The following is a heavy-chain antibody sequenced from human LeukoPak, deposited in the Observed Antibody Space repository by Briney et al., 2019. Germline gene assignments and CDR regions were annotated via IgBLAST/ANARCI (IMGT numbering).Heavy chain of an antibody. J-gene: IGHJ5*02. CDR3: ARDLGQYYDTSDNWFDP. V-gene: IGHV3-74*01. D-gene: IGHD3-22*01. CDR1: GFTFSNHW. CDR2: INSDGINT. Sequence: QAGGSLRLSCAASGFTFSNHWMHWVRQAPGKGLVWVSRINSDGINTSYADSVKGRFTISRDNAKNTLNLQMNSLRAEDTAVYYCARDLGQYYDTSDNWFDPWGQGTLVTVSS.